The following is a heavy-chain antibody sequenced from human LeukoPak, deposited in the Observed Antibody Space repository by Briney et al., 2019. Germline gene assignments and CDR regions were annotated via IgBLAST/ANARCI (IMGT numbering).Heavy chain of an antibody. Sequence: ASVKVSCKASGYTFTSYGISWVRQAPEQGLEWMGWISAYNGNTNYAQKLQGRVTMTTDTSTSTAYMELRSLRSDDTAVYYCARGVIFGVVLDAFDIWGQGTMVTVSS. V-gene: IGHV1-18*01. CDR3: ARGVIFGVVLDAFDI. CDR2: ISAYNGNT. D-gene: IGHD3-3*01. CDR1: GYTFTSYG. J-gene: IGHJ3*02.